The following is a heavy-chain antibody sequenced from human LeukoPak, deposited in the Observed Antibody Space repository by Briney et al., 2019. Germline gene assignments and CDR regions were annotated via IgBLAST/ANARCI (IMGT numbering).Heavy chain of an antibody. D-gene: IGHD5-18*01. J-gene: IGHJ4*02. CDR2: IYYSGST. V-gene: IGHV4-59*01. Sequence: SETLSLTCTVSGGSISSYYWSWLRQPPGKGLKGIGYIYYSGSTNYNPSLKSRITISVDTSKNQFSLKLSSVTAADTAVYYCARGGGYSYGYYFDYWGQGTLVTVSS. CDR3: ARGGGYSYGYYFDY. CDR1: GGSISSYY.